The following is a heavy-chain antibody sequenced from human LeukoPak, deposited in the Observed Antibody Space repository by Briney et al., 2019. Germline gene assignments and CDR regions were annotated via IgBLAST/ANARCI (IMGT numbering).Heavy chain of an antibody. Sequence: GGSLRLSCAASGFSVSRNYLSWVRQAPGKGLEWVSVIYGGATTDYADSVKGRFTISTDSSKNTLYLQMNSLRDEDTSVYYCARGGRTDSGSYPYGLDVWGQGATVTVSS. CDR2: IYGGATT. CDR3: ARGGRTDSGSYPYGLDV. J-gene: IGHJ6*02. CDR1: GFSVSRNY. D-gene: IGHD3-10*01. V-gene: IGHV3-66*01.